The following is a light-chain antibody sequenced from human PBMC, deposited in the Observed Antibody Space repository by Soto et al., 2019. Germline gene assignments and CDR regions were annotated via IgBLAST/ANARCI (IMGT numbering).Light chain of an antibody. J-gene: IGKJ1*01. CDR2: DAS. CDR1: QSIRTW. V-gene: IGKV1-5*01. CDR3: QQYDDYSWT. Sequence: DIQMTQSPSTLSASVGDRVTITCRASQSIRTWLAWYQQKPGKAPNLLIYDASTLESGVPLRFSGSGSGTQFTLTISSLQPDDFAIYYCQQYDDYSWTFGQGTKVEVE.